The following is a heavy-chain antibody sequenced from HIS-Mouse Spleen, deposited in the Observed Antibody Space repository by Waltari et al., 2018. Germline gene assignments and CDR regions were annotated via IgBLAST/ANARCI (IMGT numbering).Heavy chain of an antibody. J-gene: IGHJ4*02. D-gene: IGHD7-27*01. CDR1: GFTFSSSW. V-gene: IGHV3-7*01. CDR2: IKQDGSEK. Sequence: EVQLVESGGGLVQPGGSVRRFCAASGFTFSSSWRSWVRKAPGKGLEWVANIKQDGSEKYYVDSVKGRFTISRDNAKNSLYLQMNSLRAEDTAVYYCARDGGTGDFDYWGQGTLVTVSS. CDR3: ARDGGTGDFDY.